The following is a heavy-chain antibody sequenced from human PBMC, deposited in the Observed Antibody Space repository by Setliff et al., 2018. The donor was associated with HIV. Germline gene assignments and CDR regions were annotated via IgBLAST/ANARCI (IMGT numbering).Heavy chain of an antibody. D-gene: IGHD4-17*01. CDR1: GGSFSGYF. V-gene: IGHV4-34*01. Sequence: SETLSLTCAVYGGSFSGYFWSWIRQSPRKRLEWIGELNDSGSTNYNPSLKSRVTISIDTSKNQFSLRLSSVTAADTAVYYCARQHGDYAFGPWGQGTLVTVSS. J-gene: IGHJ5*02. CDR3: ARQHGDYAFGP. CDR2: LNDSGST.